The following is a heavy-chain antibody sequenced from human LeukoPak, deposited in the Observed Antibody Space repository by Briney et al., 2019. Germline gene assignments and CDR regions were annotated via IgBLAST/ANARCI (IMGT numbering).Heavy chain of an antibody. V-gene: IGHV3-21*04. D-gene: IGHD4-17*01. CDR3: AKDQNTVTTGSWDY. CDR2: ISSSSSYI. Sequence: GGSLRLSCAASGFTFSSYSMNWVRQAPGKGLEWVSSISSSSSYIYYADSVKGRFTISRDNAKNSLYLQMNSLRVEDTALYYCAKDQNTVTTGSWDYWGQGTLVTVSS. J-gene: IGHJ4*02. CDR1: GFTFSSYS.